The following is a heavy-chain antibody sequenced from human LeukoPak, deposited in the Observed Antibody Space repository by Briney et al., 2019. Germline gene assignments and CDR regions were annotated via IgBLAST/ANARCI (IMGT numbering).Heavy chain of an antibody. J-gene: IGHJ4*02. D-gene: IGHD1-20*01. Sequence: PGGSLRLSCAASGFTFSSYAMHWVRQAPGKGLEWVAVISYDGSNKYYADSVKGRFTISRDNSKNTLYLQMNSLRAEDTAVYYCAMRESNWNDPYFDYWGQGTLVTVSS. CDR3: AMRESNWNDPYFDY. CDR2: ISYDGSNK. V-gene: IGHV3-30*04. CDR1: GFTFSSYA.